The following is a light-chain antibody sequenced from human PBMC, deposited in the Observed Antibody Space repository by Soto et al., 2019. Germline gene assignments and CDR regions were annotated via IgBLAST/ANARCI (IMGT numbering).Light chain of an antibody. Sequence: QSVLTQPPSASGTPGQRVTISCSGSNSNVGNNTVNWYQQFPGTSPRLLIEANNQRASGVPDRFSGSKSGNTASLTVSGLQADDEADYYCLSYGGNNNYVFGTGTKLTVL. CDR1: NSNVGNNT. CDR3: LSYGGNNNYV. CDR2: ANN. V-gene: IGLV1-44*01. J-gene: IGLJ1*01.